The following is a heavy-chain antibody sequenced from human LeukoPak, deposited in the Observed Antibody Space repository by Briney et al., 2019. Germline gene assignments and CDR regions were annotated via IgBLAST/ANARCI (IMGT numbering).Heavy chain of an antibody. CDR1: GFTFSDYY. D-gene: IGHD4-23*01. CDR2: ISSSGSTI. CDR3: ARRDYGGDTAHFDY. V-gene: IGHV3-11*01. J-gene: IGHJ4*02. Sequence: GGSLRLSCAASGFTFSDYYMSWIRQAPGKGLEWVSYISSSGSTIYYADSVKGRFTISRDNAKNLLYLQMNSLRAEDTAVYYCARRDYGGDTAHFDYWGQGTLVTVSS.